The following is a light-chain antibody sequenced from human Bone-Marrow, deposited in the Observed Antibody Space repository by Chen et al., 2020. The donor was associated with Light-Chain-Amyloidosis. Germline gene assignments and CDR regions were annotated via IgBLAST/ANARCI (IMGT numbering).Light chain of an antibody. CDR2: AAR. Sequence: IQMTQSPSSLSASVGDRVSLTCRASRPISFFLAWYQQKPGRLPRLLIYAARTLQSGVPSRFSGSTSGTDFTLTISSLQSEDVATYYCQNYYSAPFTFGPGTKVDIK. V-gene: IGKV1-27*01. CDR3: QNYYSAPFT. J-gene: IGKJ3*01. CDR1: RPISFF.